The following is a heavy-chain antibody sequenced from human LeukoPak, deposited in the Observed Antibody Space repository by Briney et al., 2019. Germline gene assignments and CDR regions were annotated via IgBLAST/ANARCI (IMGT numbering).Heavy chain of an antibody. D-gene: IGHD3-3*01. CDR3: ARVDFWSGYQLDY. V-gene: IGHV4-59*01. CDR1: GGSISSYY. Sequence: SETLSLTYTVSGGSISSYYWSWIRQPPGKGLEWIGHIHNSGSTNYNPSLKSRVTISVDTSKNQFSLKLSSVTAADTAVYYCARVDFWSGYQLDYWGQGTLVTVSS. J-gene: IGHJ4*02. CDR2: IHNSGST.